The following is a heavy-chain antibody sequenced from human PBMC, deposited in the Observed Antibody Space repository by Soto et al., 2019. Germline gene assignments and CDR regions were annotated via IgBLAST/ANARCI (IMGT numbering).Heavy chain of an antibody. CDR2: IIPIFGTA. J-gene: IGHJ6*02. CDR3: ARDLYYGSGSSDQYYYYYYGMDV. Sequence: GPSVKVSCKASGGTFSSYAISWVRQAPGQGLEWMGGIIPIFGTANYAQKFQGRVTITADESTSTAYMELSSLRSEDTAVYYCARDLYYGSGSSDQYYYYYYGMDVWGQGTTVTVSS. CDR1: GGTFSSYA. V-gene: IGHV1-69*13. D-gene: IGHD3-10*01.